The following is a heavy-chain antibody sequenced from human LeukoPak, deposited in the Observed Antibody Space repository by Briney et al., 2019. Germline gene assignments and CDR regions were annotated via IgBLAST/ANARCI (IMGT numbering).Heavy chain of an antibody. CDR3: ARVTYVDDMLYQYFDY. CDR2: IFHSGNS. Sequence: SETLSLTCAVSSYSISSGSYWGWIRQSPGKGLEWVGSIFHSGNSYYNPSLKSRLTMSVDTSKNQLSLKLTSVTAADTALYYCARVTYVDDMLYQYFDYWGQGILVTVSS. V-gene: IGHV4-38-2*01. CDR1: SYSISSGSY. J-gene: IGHJ4*02. D-gene: IGHD4-17*01.